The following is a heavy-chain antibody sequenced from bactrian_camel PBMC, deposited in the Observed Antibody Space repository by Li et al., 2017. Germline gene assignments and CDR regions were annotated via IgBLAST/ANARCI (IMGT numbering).Heavy chain of an antibody. CDR1: GDTSRRNC. J-gene: IGHJ4*01. CDR3: AADRLACLTQMPRPMSPRAYNL. Sequence: VQLVESGGGSVQVGGSLVLSCAMSGDTSRRNCMGWFRQTPGKAREGVASVYTGIGGKPRYGDSVKGRFTISHDNTETTVFLQMSALQPEDSAMYYCAADRLACLTQMPRPMSPRAYNLWGQGTQVTVS. CDR2: VYTGIGGKP. V-gene: IGHV3S42*01. D-gene: IGHD1*01.